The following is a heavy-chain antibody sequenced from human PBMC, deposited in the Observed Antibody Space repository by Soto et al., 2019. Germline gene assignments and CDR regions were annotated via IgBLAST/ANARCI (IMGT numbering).Heavy chain of an antibody. CDR1: GGSFSCYY. CDR3: AREPYDFWSGYYYYYGMDV. V-gene: IGHV4-34*01. J-gene: IGHJ6*02. CDR2: INHSGST. Sequence: SETLSLTCAVYGGSFSCYYWSWIRQPPGKGLEWIGEINHSGSTNYNPSLKSRVTISVDTSKNQFSLKLSSVTAADTAVYYCAREPYDFWSGYYYYYGMDVWGQGTTVTVSS. D-gene: IGHD3-3*01.